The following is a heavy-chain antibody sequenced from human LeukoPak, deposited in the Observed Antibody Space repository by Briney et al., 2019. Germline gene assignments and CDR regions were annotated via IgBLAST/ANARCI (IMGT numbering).Heavy chain of an antibody. D-gene: IGHD6-13*01. V-gene: IGHV3-7*01. J-gene: IGHJ6*03. CDR2: IKEDGTEQ. Sequence: GGSLRLSCEASGFSFSSYNMDWVRQAPGKGLEWVANIKEDGTEQYYVDSVKGRFTISRDNAKNSLYLQMNSLRAEDTAVYYCARDFRSSRGHYYLDVWGKGTTVTVSS. CDR3: ARDFRSSRGHYYLDV. CDR1: GFSFSSYN.